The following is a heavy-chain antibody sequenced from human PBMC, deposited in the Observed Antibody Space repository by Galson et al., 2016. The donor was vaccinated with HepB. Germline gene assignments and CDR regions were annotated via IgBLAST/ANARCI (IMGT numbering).Heavy chain of an antibody. CDR2: TYYRSKWYY. D-gene: IGHD1-26*01. CDR3: ARTIGSFIDF. Sequence: AISGDSVSTNSGAWNWIRQSPSRGLEWLGRTYYRSKWYYDYAVSVESRIILNPDTSKNQFSLHLNSVTPEDTAVYYCARTIGSFIDFWGQGTLVTVTS. V-gene: IGHV6-1*01. J-gene: IGHJ4*02. CDR1: GDSVSTNSGA.